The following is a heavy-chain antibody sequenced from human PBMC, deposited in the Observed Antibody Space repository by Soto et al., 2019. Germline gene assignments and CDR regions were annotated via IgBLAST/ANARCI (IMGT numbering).Heavy chain of an antibody. D-gene: IGHD3-22*01. J-gene: IGHJ4*02. CDR3: ARDFYQSSGYCDY. CDR2: ISAYSGNT. Sequence: ASVKVSCKAYGYTFSSYGLSWVRQAPGQGLEWIGWISAYSGNTVYTQRFKGRLTKATDTSTGTAFIELRSLRSDDTAVYYCARDFYQSSGYCDYWGQGTLVTVSS. V-gene: IGHV1-18*01. CDR1: GYTFSSYG.